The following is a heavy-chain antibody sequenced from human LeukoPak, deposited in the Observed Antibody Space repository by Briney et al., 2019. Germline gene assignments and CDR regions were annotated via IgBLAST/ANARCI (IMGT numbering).Heavy chain of an antibody. J-gene: IGHJ4*02. CDR1: GFTFSSSA. V-gene: IGHV3-23*01. D-gene: IGHD3-16*01. CDR3: AKGLGGVNAPIDY. CDR2: ISGGGGST. Sequence: GVSLRLSCAASGFTFSSSAMSWVRQAPGKGLDWVSSISGGGGSTYYADSVKGRFTISRDNSKNTVYLQMNSLRAEDTAIYHCAKGLGGVNAPIDYWGQGTLVTVSS.